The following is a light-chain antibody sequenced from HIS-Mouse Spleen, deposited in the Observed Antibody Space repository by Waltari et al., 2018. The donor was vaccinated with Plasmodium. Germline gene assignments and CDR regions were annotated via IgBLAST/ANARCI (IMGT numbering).Light chain of an antibody. CDR2: GAS. V-gene: IGKV3-15*01. J-gene: IGKJ3*01. Sequence: EIVMTQSPATLSVSPGERATLPCRASQSVSSNLPWYQQTPGQAPRLHIYGASTRATGIPARFSGSGSGTEFTLTISSLQSEDFAVYYCQQYNNWSFTFGPGTKVDIK. CDR1: QSVSSN. CDR3: QQYNNWSFT.